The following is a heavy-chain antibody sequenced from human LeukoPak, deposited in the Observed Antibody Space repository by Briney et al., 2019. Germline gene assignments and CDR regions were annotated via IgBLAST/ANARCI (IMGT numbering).Heavy chain of an antibody. CDR1: GFTFSAST. CDR3: TSVVGATFDY. Sequence: PGGSPRLSCAASGFTFSASTMHWVRQASGKGLEWVGRIRSKANNYATAYAASVQGRFTISRDDSKNTAYLQMNSLKTEDTALYYCTSVVGATFDYWGQGTLVTVSS. D-gene: IGHD1-26*01. J-gene: IGHJ4*02. CDR2: IRSKANNYAT. V-gene: IGHV3-73*01.